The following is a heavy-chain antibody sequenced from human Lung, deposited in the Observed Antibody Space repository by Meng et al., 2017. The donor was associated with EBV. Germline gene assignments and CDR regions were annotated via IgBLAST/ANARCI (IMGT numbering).Heavy chain of an antibody. D-gene: IGHD3-22*01. V-gene: IGHV4-61*01. J-gene: IGHJ4*02. Sequence: QQQSRDSVPGPLKPSETPSPTSAVSGGTVTSGLYCWSWIPQPPGKGLEWIGHIYYSGATYYNPSLQSRVAISRDTSKNQFSLRLSSVTTADTAVDYCARENRDHYDTSDSWGQGTLVTVSS. CDR1: GGTVTSGLYC. CDR2: IYYSGAT. CDR3: ARENRDHYDTSDS.